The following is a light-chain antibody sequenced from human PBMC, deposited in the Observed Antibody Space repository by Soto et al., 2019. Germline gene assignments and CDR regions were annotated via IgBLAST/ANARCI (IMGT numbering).Light chain of an antibody. CDR3: LQDYNYPLT. CDR1: QGIRND. Sequence: AIQMTQSPSSLSASVGDRVTITCRASQGIRNDLGWYQQKPGKAPKLLIYAAASFQSGVPSRFSGSGSGTNFTLTTSSLQPEDFATYYGLQDYNYPLTFGGGTKVEIK. V-gene: IGKV1-6*01. CDR2: AAA. J-gene: IGKJ4*01.